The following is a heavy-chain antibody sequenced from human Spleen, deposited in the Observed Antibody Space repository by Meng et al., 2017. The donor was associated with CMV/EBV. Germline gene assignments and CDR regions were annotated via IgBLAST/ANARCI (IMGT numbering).Heavy chain of an antibody. CDR3: ARVSEYCTTTNCYKVFGY. J-gene: IGHJ4*02. D-gene: IGHD2-2*02. CDR2: INPNRGVT. CDR1: GYTFTGYQ. V-gene: IGHV1-2*02. Sequence: ASVKVSCKASGYTFTGYQIHWVRQAPGQGLEWMGLINPNRGVTAYVQKFQGRVTMTRDTSIGTAYMELSSLKSDDTAVYYCARVSEYCTTTNCYKVFGYWGQGTLVTVS.